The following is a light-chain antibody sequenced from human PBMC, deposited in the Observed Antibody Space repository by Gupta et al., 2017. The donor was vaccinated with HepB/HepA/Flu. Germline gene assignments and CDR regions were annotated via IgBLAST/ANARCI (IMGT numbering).Light chain of an antibody. CDR1: TGAVTSGHF. J-gene: IGLJ3*02. CDR2: DTS. CDR3: LVSYGGPRV. Sequence: AGVTQEPSVTVSPGGTVTRTCGASTGAVTSGHFPYWFQQKPGQAPKTLVYDTSKKHSWTPARFSGSLLGGKAALTLSGAQPEDEAEYYCLVSYGGPRVFGGGTKLTVL. V-gene: IGLV7-46*01.